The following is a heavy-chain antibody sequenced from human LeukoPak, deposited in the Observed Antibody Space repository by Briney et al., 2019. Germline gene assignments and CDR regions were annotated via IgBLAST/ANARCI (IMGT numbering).Heavy chain of an antibody. CDR3: ARVFYCSGSCYSPDWFDH. J-gene: IGHJ5*02. Sequence: SQTLSLTCTVSGGSISSGDYYWSWIRQPPGRGLEWIGYIYYSGSTYYNPSLKSRVTISVDTSKNQFSLKLSSVTAADTAVYYCARVFYCSGSCYSPDWFDHWGQGTLVTVTS. CDR2: IYYSGST. CDR1: GGSISSGDYY. V-gene: IGHV4-30-4*08. D-gene: IGHD2-15*01.